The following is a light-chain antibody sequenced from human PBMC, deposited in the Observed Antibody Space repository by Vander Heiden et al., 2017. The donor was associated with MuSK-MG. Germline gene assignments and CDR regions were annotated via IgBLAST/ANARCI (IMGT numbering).Light chain of an antibody. J-gene: IGKJ5*01. CDR2: WAS. CDR3: QQDHNAPIT. Sequence: DIVMTQSPDSLAVSLGERATINCRSSQSIFYSSNNKDYLAWYQQKPGQPPNLLIYWASTRESGVPDRFNGSGSGTDFTLTITSLQAEDVAVYYCQQDHNAPITFGQGTLMEIK. CDR1: QSIFYSSNNKDY. V-gene: IGKV4-1*01.